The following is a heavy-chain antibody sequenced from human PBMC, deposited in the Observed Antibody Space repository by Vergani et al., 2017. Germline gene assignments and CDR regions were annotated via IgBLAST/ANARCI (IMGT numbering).Heavy chain of an antibody. D-gene: IGHD1-1*01. V-gene: IGHV3-30*18. CDR1: GFTSSYYG. CDR2: ISYDGTQK. J-gene: IGHJ4*02. Sequence: QVHLVESGGGVVQPGRSLRLSCVVSGFTSSYYGMHWVRQAPGKGLEWVAVISYDGTQKYYADSVKGRFTISSDNSKSTLYLQMNSLRTEDTAVYYCAKKSCGTPGCQIGYFREWGQGTLVIVSS. CDR3: AKKSCGTPGCQIGYFRE.